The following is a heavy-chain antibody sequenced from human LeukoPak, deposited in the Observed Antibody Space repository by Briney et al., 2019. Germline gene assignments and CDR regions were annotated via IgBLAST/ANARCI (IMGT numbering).Heavy chain of an antibody. CDR3: ARGVDYYDSSGLLGDY. V-gene: IGHV3-33*01. CDR1: GFTFSTYG. Sequence: PGGSLRLSRAASGFTFSTYGMHWVRQAPGKGLEWVAVIWFDGGNKYYADSVKGRFTVSRDNSKSTSYLQMTSLGAEDTAVYYCARGVDYYDSSGLLGDYWGQGTLVTVSS. CDR2: IWFDGGNK. J-gene: IGHJ4*02. D-gene: IGHD3-22*01.